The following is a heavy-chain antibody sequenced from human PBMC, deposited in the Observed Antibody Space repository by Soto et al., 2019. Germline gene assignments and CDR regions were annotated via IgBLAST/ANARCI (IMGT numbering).Heavy chain of an antibody. CDR3: ARDRCSGGSCLDY. J-gene: IGHJ4*02. CDR1: GGTFSSYA. CDR2: IIPIFGTA. D-gene: IGHD2-15*01. V-gene: IGHV1-69*13. Sequence: SVKVSCKASGGTFSSYAISWVRQAPGQGLEWMGGIIPIFGTANYAQKFQGRVTITADESTSTAYMELSSLRSEDTAVYYCARDRCSGGSCLDYWGQGTLVTVSS.